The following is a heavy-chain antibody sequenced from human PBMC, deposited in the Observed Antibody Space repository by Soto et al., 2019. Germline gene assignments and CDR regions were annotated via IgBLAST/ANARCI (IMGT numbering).Heavy chain of an antibody. D-gene: IGHD5-18*01. CDR3: AKVGGGSPYSYGLEWYFDL. J-gene: IGHJ2*01. CDR2: ISGSGGST. CDR1: RFTFSSYA. V-gene: IGHV3-23*01. Sequence: GGSLRLSCAASRFTFSSYAMSWVRQAPGKGLEWVSAISGSGGSTYYADSVKGRFTISRDNSKNTLYLQMNSLRAEDTAVYYCAKVGGGSPYSYGLEWYFDLWGRGTLVTVS.